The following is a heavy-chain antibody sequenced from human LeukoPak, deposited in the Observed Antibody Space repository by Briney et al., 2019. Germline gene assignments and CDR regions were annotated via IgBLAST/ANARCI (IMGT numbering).Heavy chain of an antibody. CDR1: GYTFSDYY. V-gene: IGHV1-2*02. D-gene: IGHD3-10*01. CDR3: ARRGSGHGYDY. J-gene: IGHJ4*02. Sequence: GASVKVSCKASGYTFSDYYMHWVRQAPGQGLEWMGWINPNNDDTNYAQKFQGRVTMTRDTSISTAYMELSSLTSDDTAVYYCARRGSGHGYDYWGQGTLVTVSS. CDR2: INPNNDDT.